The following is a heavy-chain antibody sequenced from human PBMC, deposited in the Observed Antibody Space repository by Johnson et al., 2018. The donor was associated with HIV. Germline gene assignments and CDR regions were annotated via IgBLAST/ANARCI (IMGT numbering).Heavy chain of an antibody. CDR3: AKCIWGSSLIDAFDI. J-gene: IGHJ3*02. CDR1: GFIFRSSG. D-gene: IGHD6-13*01. CDR2: LWYDGSNQ. Sequence: QVQLVESGGGVVQPGRSLRPSCAASGFIFRSSGMHWVRQAPGQALEWVAVLWYDGSNQYYADSVKGRFTISRDNSKNTLHLQMNSLRAEDTAVYYCAKCIWGSSLIDAFDIWGQGTMVTVSS. V-gene: IGHV3-33*06.